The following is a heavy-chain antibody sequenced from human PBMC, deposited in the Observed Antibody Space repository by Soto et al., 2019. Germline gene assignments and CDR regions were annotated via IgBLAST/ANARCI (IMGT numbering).Heavy chain of an antibody. CDR2: IYYSGTT. V-gene: IGHV4-31*03. D-gene: IGHD3-10*01. J-gene: IGHJ5*02. CDR1: GVSISSGNYY. CDR3: VREIEYYGSGSHEFDP. Sequence: QVQLQESGPGLVKPSQTLSLTCTVSGVSISSGNYYWSWIRQHPGKGLEWIGYIYYSGTTYYNPSLKPRVTLSLDTSKNQFSLKLSSVTAADTAVYYCVREIEYYGSGSHEFDPWGQGTLVTVSS.